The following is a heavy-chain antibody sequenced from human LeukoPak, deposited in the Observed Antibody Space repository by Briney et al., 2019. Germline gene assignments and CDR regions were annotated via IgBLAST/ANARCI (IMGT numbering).Heavy chain of an antibody. Sequence: ASVKVSCKASGGTFSSYAISWVRQAPGQGLEWMGGIIPIFGTANYAQKFQGRVTITADDFTSTAYMELSSLRSEDTAMYYCARQVEMATIADYWGQGTLVTVSS. V-gene: IGHV1-69*13. CDR3: ARQVEMATIADY. CDR2: IIPIFGTA. CDR1: GGTFSSYA. J-gene: IGHJ4*02. D-gene: IGHD5-24*01.